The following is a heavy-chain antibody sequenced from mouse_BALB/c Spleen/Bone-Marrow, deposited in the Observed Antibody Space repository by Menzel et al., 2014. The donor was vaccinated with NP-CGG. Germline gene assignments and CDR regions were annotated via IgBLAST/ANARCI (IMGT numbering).Heavy chain of an antibody. CDR1: GYTFTSYW. D-gene: IGHD4-1*01. Sequence: VQLQQSGAELVKPGASVKLSCKASGYTFTSYWMHWVKQRPGQGLEWIGEINPSNGRTNYNEKFKGKATLTADTSSSTAYMQLSSLTSEDSAVYFCARRGTGVDYWGQGTTLTVSS. CDR2: INPSNGRT. J-gene: IGHJ2*01. CDR3: ARRGTGVDY. V-gene: IGHV1S81*02.